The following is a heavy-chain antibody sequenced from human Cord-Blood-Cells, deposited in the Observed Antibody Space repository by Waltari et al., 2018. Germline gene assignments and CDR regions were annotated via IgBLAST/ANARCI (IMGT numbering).Heavy chain of an antibody. CDR3: ARDKFYGSGSPYYFDY. V-gene: IGHV1-18*01. D-gene: IGHD3-10*01. CDR2: ISAYNGNT. CDR1: GCTCTSYG. Sequence: QVQLVQAGAEVKKPGASVKVSCKASGCTCTSYGISWVRQAPGQGLEGMGWISAYNGNTNYAQKRQGRVTMTTDTPTSTAYMELRRLRSDDAAVYYCARDKFYGSGSPYYFDYWGQGTLVTVSS. J-gene: IGHJ4*02.